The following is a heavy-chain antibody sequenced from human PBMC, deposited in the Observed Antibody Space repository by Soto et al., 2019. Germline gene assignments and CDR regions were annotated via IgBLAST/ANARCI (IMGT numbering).Heavy chain of an antibody. CDR1: GASLRGGDYY. V-gene: IGHV4-30-4*01. Sequence: LSLTCSVSGASLRGGDYYLSSLGQPPGKGPEWIGIIDYTGGTHYNPTLRGAVSMSVDTSANQFSLKVNFVTAADSAVYYCARVGYGDYGRGYYFDFWAQGILVTVS. CDR2: IDYTGGT. D-gene: IGHD4-17*01. CDR3: ARVGYGDYGRGYYFDF. J-gene: IGHJ4*02.